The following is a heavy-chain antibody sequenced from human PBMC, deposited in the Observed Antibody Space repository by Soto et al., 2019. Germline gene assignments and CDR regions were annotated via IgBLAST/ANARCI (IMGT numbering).Heavy chain of an antibody. CDR2: IDPSDSYT. V-gene: IGHV5-10-1*01. J-gene: IGHJ6*02. Sequence: GESLKISCKGSGYSFTSYWISWVRQMPGKGLEWMGRIDPSDSYTNYSPSFQGHVTISADKSISTAYLQWSSLKASDTAMYYCASAEEPYYYYYGMDVWGQGTTVTVSS. CDR1: GYSFTSYW. D-gene: IGHD1-26*01. CDR3: ASAEEPYYYYYGMDV.